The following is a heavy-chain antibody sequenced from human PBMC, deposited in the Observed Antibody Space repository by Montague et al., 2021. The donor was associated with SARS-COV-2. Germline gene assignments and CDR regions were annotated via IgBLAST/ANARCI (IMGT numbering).Heavy chain of an antibody. D-gene: IGHD1-26*01. CDR2: ISYDGSNK. V-gene: IGHV3-30*04. J-gene: IGHJ4*02. Sequence: SLRLSCAASGFTFSSYAMHWVRQAPGKGLEWVAVISYDGSNKYYADSVKGRFTISRDYSKNTLYLQMNSLRAEDTAVYYCARVHSGSYYGFVDYWGQGTLVTVSS. CDR3: ARVHSGSYYGFVDY. CDR1: GFTFSSYA.